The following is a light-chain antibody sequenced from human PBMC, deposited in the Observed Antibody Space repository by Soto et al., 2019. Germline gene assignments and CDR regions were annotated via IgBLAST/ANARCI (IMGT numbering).Light chain of an antibody. CDR1: KTLGNN. Sequence: DIQMTQFPPSLFASVGERATITSGEGKTLGNNLSWYQQKPGMAPKLLIYGASTLETGVPSRFSGSGSGTGFTLTINNLQREDFATYYCQQSYSTPWTFGQGTKVEVK. V-gene: IGKV1-39*01. J-gene: IGKJ1*01. CDR2: GAS. CDR3: QQSYSTPWT.